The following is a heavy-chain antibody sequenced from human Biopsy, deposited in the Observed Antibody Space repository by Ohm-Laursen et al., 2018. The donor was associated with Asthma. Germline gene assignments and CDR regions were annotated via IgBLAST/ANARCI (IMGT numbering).Heavy chain of an antibody. J-gene: IGHJ6*02. CDR1: GGSVSSGSYY. V-gene: IGHV4-61*01. D-gene: IGHD2-2*01. CDR3: ARVVGGYCSSTSCYGGYYYGMDV. CDR2: INHSGST. Sequence: SETLSLTCNVSGGSVSSGSYYWSWIRQPPGKGLEWIGEINHSGSTNYNPSLKSRVNISVDPSKNQFSLKLSSVTAADTAVYYCARVVGGYCSSTSCYGGYYYGMDVWGQGTTVTVSS.